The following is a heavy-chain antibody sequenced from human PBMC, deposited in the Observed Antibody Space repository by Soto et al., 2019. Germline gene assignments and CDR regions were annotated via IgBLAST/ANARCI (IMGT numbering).Heavy chain of an antibody. CDR3: ARDHGMFLSYYYYGMDV. D-gene: IGHD3-10*02. CDR1: GFTFSRFS. J-gene: IGHJ6*02. CDR2: ISYDGNNK. Sequence: GGSLRLSCAASGFTFSRFSMHWVRQAPGKGLAWVAVISYDGNNKHFAESVKGRFSISRDDSKNTVYLEMNDLRGDDSAVYYCARDHGMFLSYYYYGMDVWGQGTTVTVSS. V-gene: IGHV3-30-3*01.